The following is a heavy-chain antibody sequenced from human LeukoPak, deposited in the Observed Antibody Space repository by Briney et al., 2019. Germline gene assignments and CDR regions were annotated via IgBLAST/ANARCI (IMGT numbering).Heavy chain of an antibody. Sequence: ASVKVSCKASGYTFTSYGINWVRQATGQGLEWMGWMNPNSGNTGYAQKFQGRVTITRNTSISTAYMELSSLRSEDTAVYYCARDRGITMVRGVILMQPGLVYMDVWGKGTTVTVSS. V-gene: IGHV1-8*03. CDR3: ARDRGITMVRGVILMQPGLVYMDV. CDR1: GYTFTSYG. J-gene: IGHJ6*03. D-gene: IGHD3-10*01. CDR2: MNPNSGNT.